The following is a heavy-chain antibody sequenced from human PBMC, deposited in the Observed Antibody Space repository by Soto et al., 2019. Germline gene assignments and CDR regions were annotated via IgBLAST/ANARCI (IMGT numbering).Heavy chain of an antibody. V-gene: IGHV3-21*01. D-gene: IGHD1-7*01. J-gene: IGHJ4*02. CDR2: ISSSSSYI. CDR1: GFTFSSYS. CDR3: ARDINLELSPSSFDY. Sequence: GGSLILSCAASGFTFSSYSMNWVRQAPGKGLEWVSSISSSSSYIYYADSVKGRFAISRDNAKNSLYLQMNSLRAEDTAVYYCARDINLELSPSSFDYWGQGTLVTVSS.